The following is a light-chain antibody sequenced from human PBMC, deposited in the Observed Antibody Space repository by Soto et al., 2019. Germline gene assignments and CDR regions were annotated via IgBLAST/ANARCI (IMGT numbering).Light chain of an antibody. CDR2: DVS. V-gene: IGLV2-14*01. CDR1: SSEVGGYNY. CDR3: SSYTSSSTVV. J-gene: IGLJ2*01. Sequence: QSALTQPASVSGSPGQSITISCTGTSSEVGGYNYVSWYQQHPGKAPKLMVYDVSNRPSGVSNRFSGSKSGYTASLTISGLQAEDEADYYCSSYTSSSTVVFGGGTKVTVL.